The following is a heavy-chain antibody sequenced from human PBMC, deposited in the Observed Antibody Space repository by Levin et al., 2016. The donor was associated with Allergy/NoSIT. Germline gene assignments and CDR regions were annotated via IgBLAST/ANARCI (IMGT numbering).Heavy chain of an antibody. J-gene: IGHJ5*02. CDR3: AKHMALDPSTTGWLDP. V-gene: IGHV3-30*18. CDR2: ISHDGSNK. CDR1: GFTFSDYG. D-gene: IGHD2/OR15-2a*01. Sequence: GGSLRLSCAASGFTFSDYGMHWVRQAPGKGLEWVAVISHDGSNKFYADSVKGRFTISRDNSKDTLNLQMNSLATADTALYYCAKHMALDPSTTGWLDPWGQGTLVTVSS.